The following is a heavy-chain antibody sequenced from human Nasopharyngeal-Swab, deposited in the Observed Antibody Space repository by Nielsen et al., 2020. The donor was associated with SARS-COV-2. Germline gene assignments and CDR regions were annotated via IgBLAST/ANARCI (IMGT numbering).Heavy chain of an antibody. V-gene: IGHV3-23*01. CDR3: ARDLGGGYCTTTNCPGS. CDR1: GFTFSRYA. J-gene: IGHJ1*01. CDR2: LGVGGGPT. D-gene: IGHD2-2*01. Sequence: GESLKISCAASGFTFSRYAMSWVRQAPGRGLEWVSSLGVGGGPTYYADSAKGRFTISSDNSKNTLYLQMNSLRAEDTAVYYCARDLGGGYCTTTNCPGSWGQGTLVTVSS.